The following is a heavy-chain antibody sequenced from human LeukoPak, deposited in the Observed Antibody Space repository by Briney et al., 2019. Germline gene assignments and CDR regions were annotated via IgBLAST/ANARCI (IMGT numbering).Heavy chain of an antibody. D-gene: IGHD6-13*01. V-gene: IGHV3-30*04. Sequence: GGSLRLSCAASGFTFSSYAMHWVRQAPGKGLEWVAVISYDGSNKYYSDSVKGRFTISRDNSKNTLYLQMNSLRAEDTAVYYCAREGKFSIAAAGTNFDYWGQGILVTVSS. CDR1: GFTFSSYA. CDR2: ISYDGSNK. CDR3: AREGKFSIAAAGTNFDY. J-gene: IGHJ4*02.